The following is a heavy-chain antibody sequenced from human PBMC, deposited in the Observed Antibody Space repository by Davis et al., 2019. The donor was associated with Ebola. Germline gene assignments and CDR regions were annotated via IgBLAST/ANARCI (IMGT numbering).Heavy chain of an antibody. D-gene: IGHD2-2*01. CDR1: GFTFSDYY. V-gene: IGHV3-11*01. Sequence: GESLKISCAASGFTFSDYYMSWIRQAPGKGLEWVSYISSSGSTIYYADSVKGRFTISRDNAKNSLYLQMNSLRAEDTAVYYCARRQLLFRTNWFDPWGQGTLVTVSS. CDR3: ARRQLLFRTNWFDP. J-gene: IGHJ5*02. CDR2: ISSSGSTI.